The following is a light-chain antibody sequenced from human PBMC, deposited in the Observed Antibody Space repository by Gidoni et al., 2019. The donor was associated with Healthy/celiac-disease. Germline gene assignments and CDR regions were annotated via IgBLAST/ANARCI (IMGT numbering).Light chain of an antibody. V-gene: IGLV2-14*03. CDR2: DVS. Sequence: GSPGQSITISCTGTSSDVGGYNYVSWYQQHPGKAPKLMIHDVSNRPSGVSNRFSGSKSGNTASLTISGLQAEDEADYYCSSYTSSSTLVFGGGTKLTVL. CDR1: SSDVGGYNY. J-gene: IGLJ3*02. CDR3: SSYTSSSTLV.